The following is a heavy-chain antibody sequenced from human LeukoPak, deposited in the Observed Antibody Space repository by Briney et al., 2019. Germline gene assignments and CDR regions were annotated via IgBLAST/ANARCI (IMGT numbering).Heavy chain of an antibody. V-gene: IGHV3-23*01. J-gene: IGHJ4*02. Sequence: PGGSLRLSCVASGFTFSSYAMSWVRQAPGKGLEWVSAISGSSGSTYYTDSVRGRCTISIDNSKNTLYLQVNSLRAEDTAVYYCAKGSGNSWHFDYWGQGTLVTVSS. CDR3: AKGSGNSWHFDY. D-gene: IGHD4-23*01. CDR2: ISGSSGST. CDR1: GFTFSSYA.